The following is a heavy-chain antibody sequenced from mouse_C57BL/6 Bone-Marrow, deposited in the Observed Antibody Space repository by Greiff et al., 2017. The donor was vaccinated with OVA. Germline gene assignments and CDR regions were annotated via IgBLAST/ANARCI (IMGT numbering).Heavy chain of an antibody. CDR3: ARIPNYDGSSYDYYAMDY. CDR1: GYTFTNSW. J-gene: IGHJ4*01. Sequence: QVQLQQSGAALVRPGTSVKMSCKASGYTFTNSWIGWAKPRPGPGLEWIGDIYPGGGYTNYNETFKGKATLTADKSSSTAYMQFSSLTSEDSAIYYCARIPNYDGSSYDYYAMDYWGQGTSVTVSS. D-gene: IGHD1-1*01. CDR2: IYPGGGYT. V-gene: IGHV1-63*01.